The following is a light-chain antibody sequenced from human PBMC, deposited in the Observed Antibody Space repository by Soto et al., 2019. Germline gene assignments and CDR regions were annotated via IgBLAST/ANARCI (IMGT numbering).Light chain of an antibody. V-gene: IGLV2-11*01. J-gene: IGLJ3*02. CDR3: CSFAGSYTFWV. Sequence: QSALTQPRSVSGSPGQSVTISCTGTSSDVGDYNYVSWYQQYPGKAPKLVIYDVSKRPSGVPDSFSGSKSGNTASLTISGLQAEDEADYYCCSFAGSYTFWVFGGGTKLTVL. CDR2: DVS. CDR1: SSDVGDYNY.